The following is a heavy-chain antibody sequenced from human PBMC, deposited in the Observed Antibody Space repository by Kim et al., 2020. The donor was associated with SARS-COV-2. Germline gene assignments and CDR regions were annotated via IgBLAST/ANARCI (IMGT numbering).Heavy chain of an antibody. V-gene: IGHV4-39*01. Sequence: SETLSLTCTVSGGSISSSFNYWGWIRQPPGKGLEWIGSVYHRGSTYYSPSLKSRVTVSFDTSKNQFSLRVTSVTAADTAVYFCARLPHDSSGYVDCWGQGILVTVSS. J-gene: IGHJ4*02. D-gene: IGHD3-22*01. CDR2: VYHRGST. CDR1: GGSISSSFNY. CDR3: ARLPHDSSGYVDC.